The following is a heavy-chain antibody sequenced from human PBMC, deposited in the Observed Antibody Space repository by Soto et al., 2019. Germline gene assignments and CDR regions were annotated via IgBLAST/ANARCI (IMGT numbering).Heavy chain of an antibody. Sequence: GGSLRLSCAASGFIFSAHGMHWVRQAPGKGLEWVADISYDGTNKYYADSVKGRFTISRDNSKNTLYLQMNSLRAEDTAVYYCARDITMVRGVIARYYYGMDVWGQGTTVTVSS. V-gene: IGHV3-33*01. J-gene: IGHJ6*02. CDR2: ISYDGTNK. CDR1: GFIFSAHG. CDR3: ARDITMVRGVIARYYYGMDV. D-gene: IGHD3-10*01.